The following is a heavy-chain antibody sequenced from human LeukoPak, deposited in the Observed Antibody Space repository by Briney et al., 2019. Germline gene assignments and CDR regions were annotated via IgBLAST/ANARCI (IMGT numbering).Heavy chain of an antibody. J-gene: IGHJ5*02. V-gene: IGHV4-34*01. CDR2: INHSGST. CDR3: ARGIPVVSMIRTNWFDP. CDR1: GGSFSGYY. Sequence: PSETLSLTCAVYGGSFSGYYRSWIRQPPGKGLEWIGEINHSGSTNYNPSLKSRVTISVDTSKNQFSLKLSSVTAADTAVYYCARGIPVVSMIRTNWFDPWGQGTLVTVSS. D-gene: IGHD4-23*01.